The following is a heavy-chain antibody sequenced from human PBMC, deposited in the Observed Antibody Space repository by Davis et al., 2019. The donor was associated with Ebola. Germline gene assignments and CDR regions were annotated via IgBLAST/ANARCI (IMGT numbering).Heavy chain of an antibody. CDR3: ARRGYCSGGSCYSSVYYFDY. CDR1: GGSISSSSYY. J-gene: IGHJ4*02. CDR2: IYYSGST. Sequence: SETLSLTCTVSGGSISSSSYYWGWIRQPPGKGLEWIGSIYYSGSTYYNPSLKSRVTISVDTSKNQFSLKLSSVTAADTAVYYCARRGYCSGGSCYSSVYYFDYWGQGTLVTVSS. V-gene: IGHV4-39*01. D-gene: IGHD2-15*01.